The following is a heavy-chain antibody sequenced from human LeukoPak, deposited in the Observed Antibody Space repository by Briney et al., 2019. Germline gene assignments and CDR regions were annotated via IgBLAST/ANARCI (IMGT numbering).Heavy chain of an antibody. Sequence: ASMKVSCKASGYTFTGYYMHWVRQAPGQGLEWMGWINPNSGGTNYAQKFQGRVTMTRDTSISTAYMELSRLRSDDTAVYYCARVRDGYNDAYDIWGQGTMVTVSS. CDR1: GYTFTGYY. V-gene: IGHV1-2*02. CDR3: ARVRDGYNDAYDI. D-gene: IGHD5-24*01. J-gene: IGHJ3*02. CDR2: INPNSGGT.